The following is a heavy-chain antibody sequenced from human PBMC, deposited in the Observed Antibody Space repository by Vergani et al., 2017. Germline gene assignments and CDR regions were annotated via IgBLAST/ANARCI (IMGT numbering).Heavy chain of an antibody. CDR2: IYYSGST. Sequence: QVQLQESGPGLVKPSQTLSLTCPVSGGSISSGDYYWSWIRQPPGKGLEWIGYIYYSGSTYYNPSLKSRVTISVDTSKNQFSLKLSSVTAADTAVYYCARDRSRGFVVVPAAEDGMDVWGQGTTVTVSS. J-gene: IGHJ6*02. CDR3: ARDRSRGFVVVPAAEDGMDV. V-gene: IGHV4-30-4*08. D-gene: IGHD2-2*01. CDR1: GGSISSGDYY.